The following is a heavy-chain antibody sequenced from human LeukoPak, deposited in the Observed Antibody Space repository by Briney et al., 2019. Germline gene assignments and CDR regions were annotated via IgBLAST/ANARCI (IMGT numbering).Heavy chain of an antibody. D-gene: IGHD6-13*01. CDR1: GFTFSSYA. J-gene: IGHJ4*02. V-gene: IGHV3-23*01. Sequence: PGGSLRLSCAASGFTFSSYAMSWVRQAPGKGLEWVSAISGSGGSTYYADSVKGRFTISRDDSKNTLYLQMNSLRAEDTAVYYCAKHPSSWYIFDYWGQGTLVTVSS. CDR2: ISGSGGST. CDR3: AKHPSSWYIFDY.